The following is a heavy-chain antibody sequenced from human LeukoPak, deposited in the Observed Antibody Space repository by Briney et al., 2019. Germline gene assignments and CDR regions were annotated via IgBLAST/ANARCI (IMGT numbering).Heavy chain of an antibody. CDR3: ARGIGVFDP. D-gene: IGHD3-10*01. CDR2: INHSGST. J-gene: IGHJ5*02. Sequence: SETLSFTCAVYGGSSCGYYWSWIGQPPGKGLEWIGEINHSGSTNYNPSLKSRVTISVDTSKNQFSLKLSSVTAADTAVYYCARGIGVFDPWGQGTLVTVSS. V-gene: IGHV4-34*01. CDR1: GGSSCGYY.